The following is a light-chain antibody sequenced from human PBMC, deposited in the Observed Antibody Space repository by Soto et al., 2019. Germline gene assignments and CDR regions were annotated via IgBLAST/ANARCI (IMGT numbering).Light chain of an antibody. J-gene: IGKJ4*01. CDR3: QQYHLYPLT. CDR1: QSISSW. Sequence: DVQMTQSPSTLSASVGDRVTITCRASQSISSWLAWYQQTPGKPPKLLIYKASSLESGVPSRFSGSGSGTELTLTISSLHPDDFATYYCQQYHLYPLTFGGGTKVQIK. V-gene: IGKV1-5*03. CDR2: KAS.